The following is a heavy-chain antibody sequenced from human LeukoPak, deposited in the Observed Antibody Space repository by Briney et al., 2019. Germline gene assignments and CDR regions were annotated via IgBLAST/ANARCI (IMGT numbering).Heavy chain of an antibody. V-gene: IGHV1-2*02. Sequence: ALVKVSCKASGYTFSDFYIHWVRQAPGQGLEYVGWITPKSGDTYSPQRFQGRVTMTRDASISTAYMELSSLRSDDTAVYFCARVRLADERAWAYWGQGTLVTVSS. CDR1: GYTFSDFY. D-gene: IGHD3-3*02. CDR3: ARVRLADERAWAY. J-gene: IGHJ4*02. CDR2: ITPKSGDT.